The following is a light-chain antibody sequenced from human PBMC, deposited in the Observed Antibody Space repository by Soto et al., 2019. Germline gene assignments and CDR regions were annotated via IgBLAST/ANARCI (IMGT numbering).Light chain of an antibody. Sequence: EILLTQSPGTLALSPGERATLSCGASQSVSSNYLAWYQQKPGQAPRLLMYGASSRATGIPERFSGSGSGTDFTLTISRLAPEDFELYYCQHYGSSPETFGQGTKVDIK. V-gene: IGKV3-20*01. J-gene: IGKJ1*01. CDR3: QHYGSSPET. CDR1: QSVSSNY. CDR2: GAS.